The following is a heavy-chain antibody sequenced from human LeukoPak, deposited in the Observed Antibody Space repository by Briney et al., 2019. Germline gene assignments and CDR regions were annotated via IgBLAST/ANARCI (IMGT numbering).Heavy chain of an antibody. V-gene: IGHV3-30*02. CDR1: GFTFTSYG. Sequence: GGSLRLSCAASGFTFTSYGMHWVRQAPGKGLEWVAFIRYDGSNKYYADSVKGRFTISRDNSKNTLYLQMNSLRAEDTAVYYCGKVRMVGATIYYFDYGGREPLVTVSS. J-gene: IGHJ4*02. CDR2: IRYDGSNK. D-gene: IGHD1-26*01. CDR3: GKVRMVGATIYYFDY.